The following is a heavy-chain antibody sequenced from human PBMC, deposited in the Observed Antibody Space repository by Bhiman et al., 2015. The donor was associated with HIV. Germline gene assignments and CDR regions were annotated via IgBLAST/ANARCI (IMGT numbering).Heavy chain of an antibody. D-gene: IGHD6-6*01. CDR2: ISYDGSNK. Sequence: QVQLVESGGGVVQPGQSLRLSCAASGFTFSTYAMHWVRQAPGKGLEWVAVISYDGSNKYHAGSVKGRFTISRDNSKNTLFLQMNSLRVEDTAIYYCAKSIAARPTSRRDWYFDLWGRGTLVTVSS. CDR1: GFTFSTYA. CDR3: AKSIAARPTSRRDWYFDL. J-gene: IGHJ2*01. V-gene: IGHV3-30-3*02.